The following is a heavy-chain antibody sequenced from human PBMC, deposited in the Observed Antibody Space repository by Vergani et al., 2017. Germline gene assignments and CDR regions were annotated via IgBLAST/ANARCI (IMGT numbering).Heavy chain of an antibody. J-gene: IGHJ5*02. CDR1: GASIRSSNYY. D-gene: IGHD6-19*01. V-gene: IGHV4-39*01. CDR3: ARHSTVEWLVKLGWIDP. CDR2: IYYSGST. Sequence: QLQLQESGPGLVKPSATLSLTCSVSGASIRSSNYYWGWIRQPPGKGLEWIASIYYSGSTYYNPSLMSRVTISVDTSKNQLSLKMSSVTAADKAVYFCARHSTVEWLVKLGWIDPWGQGILVTVSS.